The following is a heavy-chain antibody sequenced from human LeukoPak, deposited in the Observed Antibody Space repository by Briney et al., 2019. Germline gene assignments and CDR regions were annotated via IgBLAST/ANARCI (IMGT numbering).Heavy chain of an antibody. CDR2: IQTDGNDK. Sequence: QPGRSLRLSCAASGFTFSNYGMNWDRQAPDKGLEWVTFIQTDGNDKYYADSVKGRFTISRDNSKNTVFLQVNNVRAEDTAVYFCARGPHSKAFDYWGQGTLVTVSS. CDR1: GFTFSNYG. CDR3: ARGPHSKAFDY. J-gene: IGHJ4*02. D-gene: IGHD2/OR15-2a*01. V-gene: IGHV3-33*01.